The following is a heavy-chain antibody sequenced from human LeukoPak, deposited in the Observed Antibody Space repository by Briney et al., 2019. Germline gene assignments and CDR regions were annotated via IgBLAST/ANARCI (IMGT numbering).Heavy chain of an antibody. CDR2: ISTYNGNT. V-gene: IGHV1-18*04. Sequence: ASVKVSCKASSYSFTSYDISWVRQAPGHGLEWMGWISTYNGNTDYAQKLQGRVTMTTDTSTRTAYTELRSLTSDDTAVYYCARAYYGSGSYHWFDPWGQGTLVTVSS. CDR1: SYSFTSYD. D-gene: IGHD3-10*01. J-gene: IGHJ5*02. CDR3: ARAYYGSGSYHWFDP.